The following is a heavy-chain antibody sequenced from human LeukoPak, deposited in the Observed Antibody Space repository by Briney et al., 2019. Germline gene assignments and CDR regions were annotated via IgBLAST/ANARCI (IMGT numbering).Heavy chain of an antibody. J-gene: IGHJ4*02. CDR1: GGSISSYY. CDR2: IYTSGST. D-gene: IGHD3-10*01. V-gene: IGHV4-4*07. CDR3: ARGLRFTMVRGPLRHFDY. Sequence: SETLSLTCTVSGGSISSYYWSWIRQPAGKGLEWIGRIYTSGSTNYNPSLKSRVTMSVDTSKNQFSLKLSSVTAADTAVYYCARGLRFTMVRGPLRHFDYWGQGTLVTVSS.